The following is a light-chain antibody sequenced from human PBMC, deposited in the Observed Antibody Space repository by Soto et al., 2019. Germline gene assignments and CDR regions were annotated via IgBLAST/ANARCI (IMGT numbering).Light chain of an antibody. J-gene: IGLJ1*01. CDR1: SSNIGTSS. V-gene: IGLV1-44*01. Sequence: QSVLTQPHSASGTPGQRVTISCSGSSSNIGTSSVHWFQQHPGTAPPILISTTNQQPSGVTERFSGSTSGTSASLAISGLQSEDEADDYCAAWDDSRNGHVFGTGTKVTVL. CDR2: TTN. CDR3: AAWDDSRNGHV.